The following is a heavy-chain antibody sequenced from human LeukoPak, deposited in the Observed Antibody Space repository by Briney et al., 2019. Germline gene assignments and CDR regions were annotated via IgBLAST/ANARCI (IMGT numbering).Heavy chain of an antibody. J-gene: IGHJ3*02. CDR2: IYYSGST. CDR1: GGSISSSSYY. V-gene: IGHV4-39*07. D-gene: IGHD1-14*01. Sequence: SETLSLTCTVSGGSISSSSYYWGWVRQPPGKGLEWIGNIYYSGSTNYNPSLKSRVTISVDTSKNQFSLKLSSVTAADTAVYYCARNHPQGAGAFDIWGRGTMVTVSS. CDR3: ARNHPQGAGAFDI.